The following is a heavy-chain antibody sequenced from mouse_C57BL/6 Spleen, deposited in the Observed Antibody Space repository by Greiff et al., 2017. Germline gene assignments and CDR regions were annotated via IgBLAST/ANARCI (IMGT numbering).Heavy chain of an antibody. J-gene: IGHJ1*03. CDR2: IWSGGST. V-gene: IGHV2-2*01. Sequence: VQLQQSGPGLVQPSQSLSITCTVSGFSLTSYGVHWVRQSPGKGLEWLGVIWSGGSTDYNAAFISRLSISKDNSKSQVFFKMNSLQADDTDIYYCARNLDGSSHWYFDVWGTGTTVTVSS. D-gene: IGHD1-1*01. CDR3: ARNLDGSSHWYFDV. CDR1: GFSLTSYG.